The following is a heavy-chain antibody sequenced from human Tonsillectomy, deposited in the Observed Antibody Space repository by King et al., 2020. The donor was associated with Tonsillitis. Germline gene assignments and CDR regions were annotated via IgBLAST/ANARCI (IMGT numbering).Heavy chain of an antibody. J-gene: IGHJ4*02. D-gene: IGHD3-22*01. CDR3: ASGGYDSSGYYPTVDY. CDR1: GGSFSDYY. CDR2: INHSGST. V-gene: IGHV4-34*01. Sequence: VQLQQWGAGLLKPSETLSLTCAVYGGSFSDYYWSWIRQPPGKGLEWIGEINHSGSTNYNPSLKSRVTVSVDTSKNQFSLKLSSVTAADTAVYYCASGGYDSSGYYPTVDYWGQGTLVTVSS.